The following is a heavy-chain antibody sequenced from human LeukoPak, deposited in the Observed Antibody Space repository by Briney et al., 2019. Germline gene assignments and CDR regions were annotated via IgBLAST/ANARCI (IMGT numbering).Heavy chain of an antibody. V-gene: IGHV3-23*01. J-gene: IGHJ4*02. CDR2: ISDNEGRT. Sequence: GGSLRLSCAASGFNFNYYAMSWVRHAPGKGLEWVSGISDNEGRTYYTDSVKGRSTISRDRTKNTVYLQMHNLRADDTAVYFCARHDSFIPYWGQGTLVTVSS. D-gene: IGHD5-18*01. CDR1: GFNFNYYA. CDR3: ARHDSFIPY.